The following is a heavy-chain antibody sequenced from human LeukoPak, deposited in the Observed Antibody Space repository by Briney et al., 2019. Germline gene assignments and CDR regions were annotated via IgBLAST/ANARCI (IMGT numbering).Heavy chain of an antibody. CDR3: ARGGIAVAGTSYVGPKAFDY. J-gene: IGHJ4*02. CDR2: INPSGGST. D-gene: IGHD6-19*01. Sequence: ASVKVSCKASGYTFTSYYMHWVRQAPGQGLEWMGIINPSGGSTSYAQKFQGRVTMTRDTSTSTVYMELSSLRSEDTAVYYCARGGIAVAGTSYVGPKAFDYWGQGTLVTVSS. V-gene: IGHV1-46*01. CDR1: GYTFTSYY.